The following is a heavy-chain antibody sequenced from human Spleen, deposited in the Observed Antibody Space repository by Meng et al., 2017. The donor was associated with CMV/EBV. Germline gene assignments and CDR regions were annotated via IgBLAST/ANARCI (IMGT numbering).Heavy chain of an antibody. D-gene: IGHD5-12*01. CDR1: FSGFY. V-gene: IGHV4-34*01. CDR3: AREGGYSEYDFRMLGYYGMDV. CDR2: INHRGST. Sequence: FSGFYWSGIRQSTGKGLEWIGEINHRGSTNYNPSLKSRLTISVDTSKNQFSLKLSSVTAADTAVYYCAREGGYSEYDFRMLGYYGMDVWGQGTTVTVSS. J-gene: IGHJ6*02.